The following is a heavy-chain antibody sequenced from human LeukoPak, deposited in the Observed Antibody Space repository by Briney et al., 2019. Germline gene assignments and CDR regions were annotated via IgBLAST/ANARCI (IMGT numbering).Heavy chain of an antibody. CDR2: IYYSGST. J-gene: IGHJ6*02. D-gene: IGHD2-2*01. Sequence: SETLSLTCTVSGGSISSSSYYWGWIRQPPGKGLEWIGSIYYSGSTYYNPSLKSRVTISVDTSKNQFSLKLSSVTAADTAVYYCAREGCSSTSCYVTGGDIVAQGVFYGMDVWGQGTTVTVSS. CDR1: GGSISSSSYY. V-gene: IGHV4-39*07. CDR3: AREGCSSTSCYVTGGDIVAQGVFYGMDV.